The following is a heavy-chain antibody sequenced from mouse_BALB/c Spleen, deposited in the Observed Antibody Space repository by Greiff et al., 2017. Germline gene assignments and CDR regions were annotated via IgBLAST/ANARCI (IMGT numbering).Heavy chain of an antibody. CDR3: ARGDGLGDY. CDR2: ISSGGSYT. J-gene: IGHJ4*01. Sequence: EVHLVESGGGLVKPGGSLKLSCAASGFTFSSYAMSWVRQTPEKRLEWVATISSGGSYTYYPDSVKGRFTISRDNAKNTLYLQMSSLRSEDTAMYYCARGDGLGDYWGQGTSVTVSS. CDR1: GFTFSSYA. D-gene: IGHD2-3*01. V-gene: IGHV5-9-3*01.